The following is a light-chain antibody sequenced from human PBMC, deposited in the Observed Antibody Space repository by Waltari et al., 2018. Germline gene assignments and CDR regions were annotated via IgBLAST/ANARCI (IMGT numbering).Light chain of an antibody. J-gene: IGKJ3*01. CDR3: QQSYTTPLFT. CDR2: WAS. Sequence: DIVMTQSPDSLAVSLGERATINCKSSQSVLYSSDNKNYLAWYQQKPGQPPKLLIYWASNRESGVPDRFSGSGSGTDFTLTISSLQPEDFATYYCQQSYTTPLFTFGPGTTVDVK. CDR1: QSVLYSSDNKNY. V-gene: IGKV4-1*01.